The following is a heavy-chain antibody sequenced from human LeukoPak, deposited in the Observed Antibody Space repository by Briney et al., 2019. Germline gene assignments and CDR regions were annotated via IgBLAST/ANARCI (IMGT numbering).Heavy chain of an antibody. D-gene: IGHD3-3*01. J-gene: IGHJ5*02. V-gene: IGHV1-69*05. Sequence: SVKVSCKAPGGTFSSYAISWVRQAPGQGLEWMGRIIPIFGTANYAQKFQGRVTITTDESTSTAYMELSSLRSEDTAVYYCARGYDFWSGSNWFDPWGQGTLVTVSS. CDR3: ARGYDFWSGSNWFDP. CDR1: GGTFSSYA. CDR2: IIPIFGTA.